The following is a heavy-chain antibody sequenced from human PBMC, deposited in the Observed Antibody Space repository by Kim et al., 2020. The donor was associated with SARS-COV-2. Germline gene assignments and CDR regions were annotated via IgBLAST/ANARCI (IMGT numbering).Heavy chain of an antibody. CDR2: GGST. CDR3: ATHTAFSN. Sequence: GGSTYYADSGQGRFTISRDNSKNTLYLQMNSLRAEDTAVYYCATHTAFSNGGQGTLVTVSS. J-gene: IGHJ4*02. D-gene: IGHD3-3*02. V-gene: IGHV3-23*01.